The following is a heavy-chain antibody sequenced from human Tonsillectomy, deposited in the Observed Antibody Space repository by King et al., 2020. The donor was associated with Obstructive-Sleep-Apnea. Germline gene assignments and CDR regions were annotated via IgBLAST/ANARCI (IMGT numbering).Heavy chain of an antibody. Sequence: QLVQSGAEVKKPGASVKVSCKASGYPFTAYYIYWVRQAPRQRLEWMGWINPHSGGTNYAQKFQGRVTMTRDTSISTAYMELSRLRSDDTAVYYCVREAAKYDYVWGDWGQGTLVTVSS. CDR1: GYPFTAYY. J-gene: IGHJ4*02. D-gene: IGHD3-16*01. CDR2: INPHSGGT. V-gene: IGHV1-2*02. CDR3: VREAAKYDYVWGD.